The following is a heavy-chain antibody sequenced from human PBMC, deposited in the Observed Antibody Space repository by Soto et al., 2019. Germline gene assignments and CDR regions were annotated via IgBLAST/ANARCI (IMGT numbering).Heavy chain of an antibody. CDR2: VYSSGST. CDR1: GGPISDYY. Sequence: QVQLQESGPGLVKPSETLSLTCTVSGGPISDYYWSWIRQPPGEGLEWIAYVYSSGSTNYNPSLRRRLPLSVAPSQPQFSLKLTSVTTADTAVYYCARGRNGYILDYWGQGILVTVSS. D-gene: IGHD5-12*01. J-gene: IGHJ4*02. CDR3: ARGRNGYILDY. V-gene: IGHV4-59*01.